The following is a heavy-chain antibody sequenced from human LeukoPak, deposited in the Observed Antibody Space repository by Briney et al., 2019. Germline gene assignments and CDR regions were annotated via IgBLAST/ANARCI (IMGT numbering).Heavy chain of an antibody. CDR1: GGSISSGGYS. CDR2: IYHSGST. J-gene: IGHJ4*02. V-gene: IGHV4-30-2*01. D-gene: IGHD6-13*01. CDR3: ARGDGRQQLVLVY. Sequence: PSETLSLTCAVSGGSISSGGYSWSWIRQPPGKGLEWIGYIYHSGSTNYSPSLKSRVTISVDTSKSQFSLKLSSVTAADTAVYYCARGDGRQQLVLVYWGQGTLVTVSS.